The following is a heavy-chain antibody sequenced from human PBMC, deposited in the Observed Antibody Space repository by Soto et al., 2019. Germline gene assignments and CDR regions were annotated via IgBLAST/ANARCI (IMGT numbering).Heavy chain of an antibody. CDR1: GFTFSGSA. J-gene: IGHJ4*02. CDR3: TRLRPEGTVAGTYYFDY. D-gene: IGHD6-19*01. Sequence: EVQLVESGGGLVQPGGSLKLSCAASGFTFSGSAMHWVRQASGKGLEWVGRIRSKANSYATAYAASVKGRFTISRDDSMNTAYLQMNSLKTEDTAVYYCTRLRPEGTVAGTYYFDYWGQGTLVTVSS. V-gene: IGHV3-73*02. CDR2: IRSKANSYAT.